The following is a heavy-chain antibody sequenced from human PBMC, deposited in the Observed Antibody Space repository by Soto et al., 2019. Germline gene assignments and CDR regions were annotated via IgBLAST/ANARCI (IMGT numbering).Heavy chain of an antibody. CDR3: ARLIGEGSSGTYGLAY. D-gene: IGHD1-26*01. CDR1: GGTFNNYA. Sequence: QVQLVQSGAEVKKPGSSVKVSCKASGGTFNNYAISWVRQAPGQGREWRGGIIPLFGATNYAQHCQGSVTITADKFTSKSYMELSSLKSEDTAVYYCARLIGEGSSGTYGLAYWGQGTLVTVSS. CDR2: IIPLFGAT. J-gene: IGHJ4*02. V-gene: IGHV1-69*06.